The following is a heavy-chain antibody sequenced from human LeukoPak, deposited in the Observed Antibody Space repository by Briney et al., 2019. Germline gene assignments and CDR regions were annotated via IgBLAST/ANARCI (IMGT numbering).Heavy chain of an antibody. CDR2: INHSGST. CDR1: GGSFSGYY. Sequence: RSSETLSLTCAVYGGSFSGYYWSWIRQPPGKGLEWIGEINHSGSTNYNPSLKSRVTISVDTSKNQFSLKLSSVTAADTAVYYCARSGSWVAVGYFDYWGQGTLVTVSP. D-gene: IGHD2-15*01. V-gene: IGHV4-34*01. CDR3: ARSGSWVAVGYFDY. J-gene: IGHJ4*02.